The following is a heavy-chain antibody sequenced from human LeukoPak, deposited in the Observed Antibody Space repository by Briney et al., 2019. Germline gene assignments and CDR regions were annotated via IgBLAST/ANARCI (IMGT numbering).Heavy chain of an antibody. CDR2: IYYSGST. J-gene: IGHJ3*02. Sequence: SETLSLTCTVSGGSISSSSYYWGWIRQPPGKGLEWIGSIYYSGSTYYNPSLKSRVTISVDTSKNQFSLKLSSVTAADTAVYYCASHSGGSCYKCAFDIWGQGTMVTVSS. CDR1: GGSISSSSYY. V-gene: IGHV4-39*07. CDR3: ASHSGGSCYKCAFDI. D-gene: IGHD2-15*01.